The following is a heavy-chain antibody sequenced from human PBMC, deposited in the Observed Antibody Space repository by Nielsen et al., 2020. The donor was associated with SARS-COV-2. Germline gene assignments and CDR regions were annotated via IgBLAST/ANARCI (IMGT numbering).Heavy chain of an antibody. V-gene: IGHV1-24*01. CDR2: FEPRDGQT. CDR1: GYTLTELS. J-gene: IGHJ5*02. CDR3: ATGMDYDYPNWFDP. D-gene: IGHD3-3*01. Sequence: ASVKVSCKVSGYTLTELSIHWVRQAPGKGLEWMGGFEPRDGQTIYEQKFQGRLTLTADTSTSTAYMELGSLTSEDTAVYYCATGMDYDYPNWFDPWGQGTRVTVSS.